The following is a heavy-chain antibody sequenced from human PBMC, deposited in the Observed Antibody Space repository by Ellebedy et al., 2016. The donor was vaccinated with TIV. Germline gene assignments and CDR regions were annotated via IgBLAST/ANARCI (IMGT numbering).Heavy chain of an antibody. Sequence: GESLKISCAASGFTFDDYAMHWVRQAPGKGLEWVSLISWDGGSTYYADSVKGRFTISRDNSKNTLFLQMSSLRVEDTALYYCVKAFPLYSGSYMDYWGQGSLVTVSS. V-gene: IGHV3-43*02. CDR3: VKAFPLYSGSYMDY. CDR2: ISWDGGST. J-gene: IGHJ4*02. CDR1: GFTFDDYA. D-gene: IGHD1-26*01.